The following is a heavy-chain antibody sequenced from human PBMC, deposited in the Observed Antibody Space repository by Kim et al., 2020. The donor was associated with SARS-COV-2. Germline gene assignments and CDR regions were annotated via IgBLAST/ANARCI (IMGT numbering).Heavy chain of an antibody. CDR1: GFTFSSYG. V-gene: IGHV3-33*01. CDR3: ARGGIAAAAIPVYFDY. Sequence: GGSLRLSCAVSGFTFSSYGMHWVRQAPGKGLEWVAVIWYDGSNKYYADSVKGRFTISRDNSKNTLYLQMNSLRAEDTAVYYCARGGIAAAAIPVYFDYWG. CDR2: IWYDGSNK. D-gene: IGHD6-13*01. J-gene: IGHJ4*01.